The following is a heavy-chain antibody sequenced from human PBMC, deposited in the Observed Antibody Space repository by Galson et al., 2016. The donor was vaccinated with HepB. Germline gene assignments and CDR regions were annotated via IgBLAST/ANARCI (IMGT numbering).Heavy chain of an antibody. CDR1: GLTFSNYA. Sequence: SLRLSCAASGLTFSNYAMSWVRQAPGKGPEWVSAISGLHGGTYYADSVKGRFTISRDDSKNTLYLQLNSLRAEDTAVYYCTKESPYGNFREYYFENWGLGTLVTVSS. CDR3: TKESPYGNFREYYFEN. J-gene: IGHJ4*01. V-gene: IGHV3-23*01. D-gene: IGHD4-11*01. CDR2: ISGLHGGT.